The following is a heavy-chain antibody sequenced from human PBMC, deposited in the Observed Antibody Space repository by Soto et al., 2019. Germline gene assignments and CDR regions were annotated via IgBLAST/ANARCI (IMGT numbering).Heavy chain of an antibody. CDR1: GYTFTSYG. V-gene: IGHV1-18*01. CDR2: INGYNGNT. CDR3: ARDVQLWLRGPFDY. J-gene: IGHJ4*02. D-gene: IGHD5-18*01. Sequence: ASVKVSCKASGYTFTSYGISWVRQAPGQGLEWMGWINGYNGNTNYAQKVQGRVTMDTDTSTSTGFLELRSLTADDTAVYYCARDVQLWLRGPFDYWGQGTLVTVSS.